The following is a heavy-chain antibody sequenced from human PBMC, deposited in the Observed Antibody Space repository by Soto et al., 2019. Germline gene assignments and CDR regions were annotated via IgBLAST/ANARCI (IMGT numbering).Heavy chain of an antibody. Sequence: QVQLVQSGAEVQKPGSSVKVSCKASGGTFSSYTISWVRQAPGQGLEWMGRIIPILGIANYAQKFQGRVTITADKSTSTAYMELSSLRSDDTAVYYCARGSLMPLRAEYFQHWGPGTLVTVSS. CDR3: ARGSLMPLRAEYFQH. J-gene: IGHJ1*01. CDR2: IIPILGIA. V-gene: IGHV1-69*02. CDR1: GGTFSSYT. D-gene: IGHD2-2*01.